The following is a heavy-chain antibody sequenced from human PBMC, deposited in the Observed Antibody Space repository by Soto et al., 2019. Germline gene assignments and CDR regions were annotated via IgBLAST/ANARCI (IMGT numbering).Heavy chain of an antibody. CDR3: VRDVASAGRFDT. CDR2: IRQNGIEK. Sequence: GGSLRLSCAASGFTFSNHLMAWVRQASGKGLEWVASIRQNGIEKYYVDSVRGRFTISRDNTESSLYLEMDSLTAGDTAFYYCVRDVASAGRFDTWGQGTLVTVSS. J-gene: IGHJ5*02. V-gene: IGHV3-7*03. CDR1: GFTFSNHL. D-gene: IGHD6-13*01.